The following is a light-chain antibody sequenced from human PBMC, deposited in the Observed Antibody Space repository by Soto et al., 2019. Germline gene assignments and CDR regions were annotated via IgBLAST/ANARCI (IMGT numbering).Light chain of an antibody. J-gene: IGKJ1*01. Sequence: DIQMTQSPSSLSASVGDRVTITCRASQRISSFLYWYQQKPGKAPKLLIYAASTLQSGVPSRFSGSGSGTDFTLTINTLQPEDFTTYYCHQTDSIPETFGQGTKVEIK. CDR3: HQTDSIPET. CDR1: QRISSF. V-gene: IGKV1-39*01. CDR2: AAS.